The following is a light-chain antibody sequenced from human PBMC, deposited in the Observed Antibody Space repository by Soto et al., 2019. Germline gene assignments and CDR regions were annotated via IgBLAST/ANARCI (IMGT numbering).Light chain of an antibody. CDR3: QQYNNWPPKHT. CDR1: QSISNN. J-gene: IGKJ2*01. Sequence: EIVMTQSPATLSVSPGERVTLFCRASQSISNNLAWYQHKPGRAPRVLIYDASTRATGIPVRFSGSGSGTEFTLTISSLQSDDFAVYYCQQYNNWPPKHTFGQGTKVDIK. CDR2: DAS. V-gene: IGKV3-15*01.